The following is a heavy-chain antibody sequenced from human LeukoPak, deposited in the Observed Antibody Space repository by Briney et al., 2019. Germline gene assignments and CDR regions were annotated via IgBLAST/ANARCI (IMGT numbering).Heavy chain of an antibody. CDR1: GDFISGYY. CDR2: IHSSGTT. J-gene: IGHJ5*02. CDR3: ARGGASSEWFDP. D-gene: IGHD6-25*01. Sequence: ETLALTCTVSGDFISGYYWSWIPQPPGKGLEWIAFIHSSGTTHHTPSPETRVSISVDTSNNQFSLNVNSVTAADTAVYYCARGGASSEWFDPWGQGSLVTVSS. V-gene: IGHV4-59*01.